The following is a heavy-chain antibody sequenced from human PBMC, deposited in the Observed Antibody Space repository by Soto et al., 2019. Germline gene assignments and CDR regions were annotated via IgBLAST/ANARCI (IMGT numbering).Heavy chain of an antibody. CDR2: IYYSGST. Sequence: SETLSLTCTVSGGSISSYYWSWIRQPPGKGLEWIGYIYYSGSTNYNPSLKSRVTISVDTSKNQFSLKLSSVTAADTAVYYCARDRGAGGWFDPWGQGTLVTVS. CDR3: ARDRGAGGWFDP. V-gene: IGHV4-59*01. CDR1: GGSISSYY. J-gene: IGHJ5*02. D-gene: IGHD2-15*01.